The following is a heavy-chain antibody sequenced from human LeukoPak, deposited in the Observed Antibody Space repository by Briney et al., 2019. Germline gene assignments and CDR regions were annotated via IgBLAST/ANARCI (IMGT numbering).Heavy chain of an antibody. CDR2: IKTDGSFT. CDR3: ARGREYYGSGSFDY. J-gene: IGHJ4*02. V-gene: IGHV3-74*01. D-gene: IGHD3-10*01. Sequence: GGSLRLSCTASGITLSNYWMHWVRQAPGKGPVWVSGIKTDGSFTTYEDSVRGRFTISRDNAKNSLYLQMNSLRAEDTAVYYCARGREYYGSGSFDYWGQGTLVTVSS. CDR1: GITLSNYW.